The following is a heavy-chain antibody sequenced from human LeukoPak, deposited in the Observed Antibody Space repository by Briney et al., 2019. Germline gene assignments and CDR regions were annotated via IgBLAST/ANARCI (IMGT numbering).Heavy chain of an antibody. D-gene: IGHD4-17*01. Sequence: GASVEVSCKVSGYTLTELSMHWVRQAPGKGLEWMGGFDPEDGETIYAHKFQGRVTTTEGTSTETAYMERRGLRSEDTAVYYCGPALYGDYPTGGWCDPWGEGTLVTVSS. CDR2: FDPEDGET. J-gene: IGHJ5*02. CDR1: GYTLTELS. V-gene: IGHV1-24*01. CDR3: GPALYGDYPTGGWCDP.